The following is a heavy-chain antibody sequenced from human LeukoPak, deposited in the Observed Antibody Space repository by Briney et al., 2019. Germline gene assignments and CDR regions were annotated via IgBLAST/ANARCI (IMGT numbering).Heavy chain of an antibody. D-gene: IGHD2-21*02. J-gene: IGHJ5*02. Sequence: PSETLSLTCTVSGASISSSAYYWGWIRQPPGKGLERIGSIGGSNYYRGSTYYNPSLKSRVTIHVDTSKDQFSLKLSSVTAADTAVYYCARLETSVTEHNWFDPWGQGTLVTVSS. CDR2: IGGSNYYRGST. CDR1: GASISSSAYY. V-gene: IGHV4-39*01. CDR3: ARLETSVTEHNWFDP.